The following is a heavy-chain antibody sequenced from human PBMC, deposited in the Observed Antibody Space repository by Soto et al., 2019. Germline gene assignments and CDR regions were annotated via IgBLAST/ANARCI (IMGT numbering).Heavy chain of an antibody. D-gene: IGHD3-10*01. J-gene: IGHJ4*02. Sequence: QVQLVQSGAEVRKPGASVKVSCKASGDTFTTYDINWVRQATGHGLEWMEWINPNSGNIGYAQRFQGRVTMTRDTAIRTAYMEVSSLRSDDTAVYYCARGRASGSYYLLDYWGQGTSVTVSS. V-gene: IGHV1-8*01. CDR2: INPNSGNI. CDR1: GDTFTTYD. CDR3: ARGRASGSYYLLDY.